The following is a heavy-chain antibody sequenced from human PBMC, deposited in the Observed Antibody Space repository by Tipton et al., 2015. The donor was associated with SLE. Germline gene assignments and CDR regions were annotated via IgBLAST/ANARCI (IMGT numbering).Heavy chain of an antibody. CDR1: GGSISSYY. CDR2: ISYSGST. V-gene: IGHV4-59*01. J-gene: IGHJ3*02. Sequence: TLSLTCTVSGGSISSYYWSWIRQPPGKGLEWIGGISYSGSTNYSPSLKSRVTISVDTSKNQFSLKLTSVTAADTAVYFCAREWADDAFDIWGRGTRVTVSS. CDR3: AREWADDAFDI.